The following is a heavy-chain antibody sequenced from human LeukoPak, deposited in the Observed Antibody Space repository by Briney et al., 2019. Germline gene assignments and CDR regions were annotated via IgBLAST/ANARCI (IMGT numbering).Heavy chain of an antibody. J-gene: IGHJ4*02. D-gene: IGHD3-10*01. CDR1: GFTFNNAW. Sequence: GSLRLSCAASGFTFNNAWMSWVRQAPGKGLEWIGEIDHSGSTNYNPSLKSRVTISVDRANNQFSLKLSSVTAADTAFYYCARGRKGGSALWGQGTLVTVSS. CDR3: ARGRKGGSAL. V-gene: IGHV4-34*01. CDR2: IDHSGST.